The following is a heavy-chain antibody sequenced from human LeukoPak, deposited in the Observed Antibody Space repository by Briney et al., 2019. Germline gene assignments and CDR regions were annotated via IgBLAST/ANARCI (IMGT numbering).Heavy chain of an antibody. V-gene: IGHV3-7*01. CDR3: ARYCSSTSCYFLHAFDI. J-gene: IGHJ3*02. CDR1: GFTFSSYW. D-gene: IGHD2-2*01. CDR2: IKQDGSEK. Sequence: PGGSLRLSCAASGFTFSSYWMSWVRQAPGKGLEWVANIKQDGSEKYYVDSVKGRFTISRDNAKNSLYLQMNSLRAEDTAVYYCARYCSSTSCYFLHAFDIWGQGTMVTVSS.